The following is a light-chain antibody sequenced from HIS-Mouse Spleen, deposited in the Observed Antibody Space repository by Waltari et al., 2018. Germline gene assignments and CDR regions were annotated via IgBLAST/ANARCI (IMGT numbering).Light chain of an antibody. J-gene: IGLJ3*02. CDR2: EGS. V-gene: IGLV2-23*01. CDR3: CSYAGSSTWV. Sequence: QSALTQPASVSGSPGQSITIPCTRTSSDVGRYNLLTWYQQHPGKAPKLMIYEGSKRPSGVSNRFSGSKSGNTASLTISGLQAEDEADYYCCSYAGSSTWVFGGGTKLTVL. CDR1: SSDVGRYNL.